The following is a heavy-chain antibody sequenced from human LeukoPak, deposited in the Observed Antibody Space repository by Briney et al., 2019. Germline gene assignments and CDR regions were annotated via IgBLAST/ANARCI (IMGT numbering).Heavy chain of an antibody. CDR3: AREEIDSSGWYAYYFDY. Sequence: SETLSLTCTVSGGSISSYYWSWIRQPAGKGLEWIGRIYTSGSTNYNPSLKSRVTMSVDTSKNQFSLKLSSVTAADTAVYYCAREEIDSSGWYAYYFDYWDQGTLVTVSS. V-gene: IGHV4-4*07. D-gene: IGHD6-19*01. CDR2: IYTSGST. J-gene: IGHJ4*02. CDR1: GGSISSYY.